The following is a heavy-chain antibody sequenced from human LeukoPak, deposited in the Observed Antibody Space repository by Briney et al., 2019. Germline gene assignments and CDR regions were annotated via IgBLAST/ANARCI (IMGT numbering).Heavy chain of an antibody. D-gene: IGHD1-1*01. CDR3: TRGTNWAFDS. J-gene: IGHJ4*02. V-gene: IGHV3-7*03. Sequence: GGSLRLSCAASGFTVSSNYMSWVRQAPGKGLEWVANIKQDGSEKYYVDSVKGRFTISRDNAKDSLYLQMNSLRPEDTAVYYCTRGTNWAFDSWGQGTLVTVSS. CDR1: GFTVSSNY. CDR2: IKQDGSEK.